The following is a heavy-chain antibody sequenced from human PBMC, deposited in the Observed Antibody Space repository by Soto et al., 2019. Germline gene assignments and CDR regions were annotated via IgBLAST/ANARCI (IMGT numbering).Heavy chain of an antibody. V-gene: IGHV1-18*01. CDR1: GYTFTDYG. CDR2: ITALNGNT. Sequence: QVHLVQSGAEVEKPGASVKVSCKASGYTFTDYGISWVRQAPGQGLQWMGWITALNGNTKYAQQFQGSVTMTTDTSTSTAYMELRSLESDDTAVYYCARISQSDFWSGYYYFFDYWGQGTLVTVSS. J-gene: IGHJ4*02. CDR3: ARISQSDFWSGYYYFFDY. D-gene: IGHD3-3*01.